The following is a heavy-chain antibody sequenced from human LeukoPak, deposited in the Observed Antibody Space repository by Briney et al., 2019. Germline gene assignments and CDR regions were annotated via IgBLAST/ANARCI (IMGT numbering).Heavy chain of an antibody. CDR1: GFTFTNYA. V-gene: IGHV3-23*01. CDR3: AKDSGATPYYYDY. CDR2: VSYTGFST. J-gene: IGHJ4*02. Sequence: PGGSLRLSCAASGFTFTNYAMTWVRQAPGKGLEWFSTVSYTGFSTYYADSVKGRFTISRDNLKNTVYLQMNSLRAGDTAVYYCAKDSGATPYYYDYWGQGTLVTVSS. D-gene: IGHD1-26*01.